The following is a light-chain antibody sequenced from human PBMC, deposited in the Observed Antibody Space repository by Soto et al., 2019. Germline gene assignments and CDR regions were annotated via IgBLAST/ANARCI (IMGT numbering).Light chain of an antibody. CDR2: DNS. CDR3: SSYTDSSNYV. CDR1: SSNIGAGFD. J-gene: IGLJ1*01. Sequence: QSVLTQPPSVSGAPGQRVTISCTGNSSNIGAGFDVHWYQQLPGTAPKLLIYDNSNRPSGVPDRFSGSRSGNTASLTISGLQAEDEADYYCSSYTDSSNYVFGTGTKVTVL. V-gene: IGLV1-40*01.